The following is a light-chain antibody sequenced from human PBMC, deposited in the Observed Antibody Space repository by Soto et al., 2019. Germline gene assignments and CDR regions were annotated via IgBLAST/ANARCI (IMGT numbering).Light chain of an antibody. CDR1: SSNIGAGYD. Sequence: QSVLTQPPSVSGAPGQRVTISCTGSSSNIGAGYDVHWYQHLPGTAPKLLIYRNNQRPSGVPDRFSASKSGTSASLAISGLRSEDDADYYCAAWDDSLVVFGGGTKLTVL. V-gene: IGLV1-47*01. J-gene: IGLJ2*01. CDR3: AAWDDSLVV. CDR2: RNN.